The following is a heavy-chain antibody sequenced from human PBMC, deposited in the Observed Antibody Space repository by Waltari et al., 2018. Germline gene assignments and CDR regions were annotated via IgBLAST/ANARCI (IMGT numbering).Heavy chain of an antibody. J-gene: IGHJ5*02. V-gene: IGHV4-59*11. Sequence: QVQLQESGPGLVKPSETLSLTCTVSGGSISSHYWSWIRQPPGKGLEWIGYIYYSGSTNYHPSLKRRVTISVDTSKNQFSLKLSSVTAADTAVYYCARVLRFLEWSFDPWGQGTLVTVSS. CDR2: IYYSGST. CDR3: ARVLRFLEWSFDP. D-gene: IGHD3-3*01. CDR1: GGSISSHY.